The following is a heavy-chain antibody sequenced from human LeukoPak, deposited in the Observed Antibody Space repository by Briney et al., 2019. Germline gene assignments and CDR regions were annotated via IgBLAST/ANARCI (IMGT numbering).Heavy chain of an antibody. V-gene: IGHV3-23*01. J-gene: IGHJ6*03. CDR2: ISGSGGST. CDR1: GFTFSSYG. CDR3: AKEGLDYYDSSGYYKWYYYYYMDV. Sequence: GGSLRLSCAASGFTFSSYGMSWVRQAPGEGLEWVSAISGSGGSTYYADSVKGRFTISRDNSKNTLYLQMNSLRAEDTAVYYWAKEGLDYYDSSGYYKWYYYYYMDVWGKGTTVTISS. D-gene: IGHD3-22*01.